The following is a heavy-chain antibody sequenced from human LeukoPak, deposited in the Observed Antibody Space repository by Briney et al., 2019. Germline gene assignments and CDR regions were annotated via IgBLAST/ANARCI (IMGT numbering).Heavy chain of an antibody. J-gene: IGHJ3*02. CDR2: INHSGST. Sequence: SETLSLTCAVYGGSFSGYYWSWIRQPPGKGLEWIGEINHSGSTNYNPSLKSRVTISVDTSKNQLSLKLNSVTAADTAVYYCAKSNGYGLIDIWGQGTMVTVSS. CDR3: AKSNGYGLIDI. V-gene: IGHV4-34*01. D-gene: IGHD3-22*01. CDR1: GGSFSGYY.